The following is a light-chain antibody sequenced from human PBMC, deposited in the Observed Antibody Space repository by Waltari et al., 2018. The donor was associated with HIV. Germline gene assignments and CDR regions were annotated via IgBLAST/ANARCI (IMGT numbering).Light chain of an antibody. Sequence: EIVMPQSSATLSVSRAERATLSCRASQSVSSNLAWYQQKPGQAPRLLIYGASTSATGIPARFSGSGYGTEFTLTISSLQSEDFAVYYCQQYNNWPPWTFGQGTKVEIK. V-gene: IGKV3-15*01. CDR3: QQYNNWPPWT. CDR2: GAS. J-gene: IGKJ1*01. CDR1: QSVSSN.